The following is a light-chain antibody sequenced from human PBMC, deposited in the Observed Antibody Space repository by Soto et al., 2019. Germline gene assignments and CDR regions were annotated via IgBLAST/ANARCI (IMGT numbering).Light chain of an antibody. CDR3: QSYDISLSGVV. CDR1: SSNIGAGYD. J-gene: IGLJ3*02. Sequence: QSVLTRPPSVSGAPGQRVTISCTGSSSNIGAGYDVHWYQQLPGTAPKLLIYGNSNRPSGVPDRFSGSKSDTSASLAITGLQAEDEADYYCQSYDISLSGVVFGGGTQLTVL. V-gene: IGLV1-40*01. CDR2: GNS.